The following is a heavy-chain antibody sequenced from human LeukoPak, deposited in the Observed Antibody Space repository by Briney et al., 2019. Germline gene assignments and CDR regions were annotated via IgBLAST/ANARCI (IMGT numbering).Heavy chain of an antibody. CDR1: GFTFSSYW. D-gene: IGHD2-21*01. CDR3: ARDSGRLWENFDY. V-gene: IGHV3-7*01. Sequence: GGSLRLSCAASGFTFSSYWMSWVRQAPGEGLEWVANIKQDGSEKYYVDSVKGRFTISRDNAKNSLYLQMNSLRAEDTAVYYCARDSGRLWENFDYWGQGTLVTVSS. CDR2: IKQDGSEK. J-gene: IGHJ4*02.